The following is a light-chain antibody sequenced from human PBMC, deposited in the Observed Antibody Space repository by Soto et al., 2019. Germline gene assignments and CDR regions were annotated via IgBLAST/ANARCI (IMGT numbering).Light chain of an antibody. CDR2: SAS. CDR3: QQSYSTPLT. Sequence: AIQMTQSPSSRSASVGDRVTITCRASQAIRNDLGWYQQNTGKAPKLLIHSASLLQDGVPPRFSGGGSGTDFTLTISSLQPEDFATYYCQQSYSTPLTFGGVTKVDIK. V-gene: IGKV1-6*01. J-gene: IGKJ4*01. CDR1: QAIRND.